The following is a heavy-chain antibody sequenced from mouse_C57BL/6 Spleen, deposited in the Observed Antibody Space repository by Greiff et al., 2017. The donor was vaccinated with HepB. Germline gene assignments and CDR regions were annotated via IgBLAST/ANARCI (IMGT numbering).Heavy chain of an antibody. D-gene: IGHD2-2*01. CDR1: GFTFSSYA. Sequence: EVMLVESGGGLVKPGGSLKLSCAASGFTFSSYAMSWVRQTPEKRLEWVATISDGGSYTYYPDNVKGRFTISRDNAKNNLYLQMSHLKSEDTAMYYCARDRGYDYAMDYWGQGTSVTVSS. J-gene: IGHJ4*01. CDR3: ARDRGYDYAMDY. CDR2: ISDGGSYT. V-gene: IGHV5-4*01.